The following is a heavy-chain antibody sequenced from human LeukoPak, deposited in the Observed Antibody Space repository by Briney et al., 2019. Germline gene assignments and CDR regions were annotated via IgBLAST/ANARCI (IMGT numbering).Heavy chain of an antibody. V-gene: IGHV3-23*01. J-gene: IGHJ2*01. CDR1: GFTFSSYV. Sequence: PGGSLRLSCAASGFTFSSYVMTWVRQAPRKGLEWVTTTTGSGATTDYADSVKGRFTISRDNSKNTLSLQMNSLRAEDTAVYYCARSWYFDLWGRGTLVTVSS. CDR3: ARSWYFDL. CDR2: TTGSGATT.